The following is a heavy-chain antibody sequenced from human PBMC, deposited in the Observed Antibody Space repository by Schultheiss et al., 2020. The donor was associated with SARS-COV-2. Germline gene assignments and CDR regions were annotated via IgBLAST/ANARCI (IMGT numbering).Heavy chain of an antibody. CDR3: ARGAKYCSSTSCCSWFFRYYFDY. J-gene: IGHJ4*02. V-gene: IGHV4-34*01. CDR2: INHSGST. Sequence: SETLSLTCAVYGGSFSGYYWSWIRQPPGKGLEWIGEINHSGSTNYNPSLKSRVTISVDTSKNQFSLKLSSVTDADTAEYYCARGAKYCSSTSCCSWFFRYYFDYWGQGTLVTVSS. D-gene: IGHD2-2*01. CDR1: GGSFSGYY.